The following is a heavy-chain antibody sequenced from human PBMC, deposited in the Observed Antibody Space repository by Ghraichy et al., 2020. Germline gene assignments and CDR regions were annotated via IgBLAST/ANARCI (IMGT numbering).Heavy chain of an antibody. Sequence: ASVKVSCKASGYIFTNYAMHWVRQAPGQRLEWIGWINTGTDDTKYSQRFQGRITLTRDTSASTVSMELSSLRSEDTAVYYCARGTSGYISNYCGQGTLVTVSS. CDR3: ARGTSGYISNY. J-gene: IGHJ4*02. D-gene: IGHD5-12*01. CDR1: GYIFTNYA. CDR2: INTGTDDT. V-gene: IGHV1-3*04.